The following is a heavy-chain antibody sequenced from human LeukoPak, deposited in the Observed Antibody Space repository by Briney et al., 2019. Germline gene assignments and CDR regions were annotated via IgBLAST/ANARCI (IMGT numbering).Heavy chain of an antibody. CDR3: ARDYYGSGRLLDY. V-gene: IGHV3-48*01. CDR2: ISSSSSTI. D-gene: IGHD3-10*01. CDR1: GFTFSSYS. J-gene: IGHJ4*02. Sequence: PGGSLRLSCAASGFTFSSYSMNWVRQAPGKGLEWISYISSSSSTIYYADSVKGRFTISRDNAKNSLYLQMNSLRAEDTAVYYCARDYYGSGRLLDYWGQGTLVTVSS.